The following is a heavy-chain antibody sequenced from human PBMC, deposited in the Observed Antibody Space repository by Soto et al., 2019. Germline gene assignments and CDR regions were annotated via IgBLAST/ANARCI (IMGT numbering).Heavy chain of an antibody. CDR2: IYYSGST. CDR1: GGYISSGGYY. CDR3: ARGVSGYYPTSFFDY. J-gene: IGHJ4*02. V-gene: IGHV4-31*03. Sequence: SETLSLTCTVSGGYISSGGYYWSWIRQHPGKGLEWIGHIYYSGSTYYNPSLKSRVTISVDTSKNQFSLKLSSVTAADTAVYYCARGVSGYYPTSFFDYWGQGTLVTVSS. D-gene: IGHD3-22*01.